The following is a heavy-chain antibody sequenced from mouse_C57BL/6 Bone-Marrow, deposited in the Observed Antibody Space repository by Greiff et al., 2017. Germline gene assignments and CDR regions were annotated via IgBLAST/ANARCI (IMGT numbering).Heavy chain of an antibody. Sequence: QVQLQQPGAELVRPGTSVKLSCKASGYTFTSYWMHWVKQRPGQGLEWIGVIDPSDSYTNYNQKFKGKDTLTVDTSSSTAYMQLSSLTSEDSAVYYCASGPITTVVLDYWGQGTTLTVSS. V-gene: IGHV1-59*01. CDR2: IDPSDSYT. CDR1: GYTFTSYW. CDR3: ASGPITTVVLDY. J-gene: IGHJ2*01. D-gene: IGHD1-1*01.